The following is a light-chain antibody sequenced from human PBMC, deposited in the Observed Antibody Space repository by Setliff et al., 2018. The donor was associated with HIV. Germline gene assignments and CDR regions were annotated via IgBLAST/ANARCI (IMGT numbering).Light chain of an antibody. Sequence: QSALAQPASVSGSPGQSITISCTGTSSDVGGYNYVSWYQQHSGKAPKLMISAVSNRPSGVSNRFSGSKSGYTASLTISGLQAEDEADYYCSSYTSSTPLYVFGTGTKVTVL. CDR2: AVS. CDR3: SSYTSSTPLYV. V-gene: IGLV2-14*03. J-gene: IGLJ1*01. CDR1: SSDVGGYNY.